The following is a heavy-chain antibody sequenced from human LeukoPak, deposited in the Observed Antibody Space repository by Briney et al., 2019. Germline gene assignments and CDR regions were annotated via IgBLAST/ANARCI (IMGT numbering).Heavy chain of an antibody. Sequence: VASVKVSCKASGYTFTSYYMHWVRQAPGQGLEWMGIINPSGGSTSYAQKFQGRVTMTRDTSTSTVYMELSSLRSEDPAVYYCARQVGATAFDYWGQGTLVTVSS. CDR3: ARQVGATAFDY. V-gene: IGHV1-46*01. J-gene: IGHJ4*02. CDR2: INPSGGST. D-gene: IGHD1-26*01. CDR1: GYTFTSYY.